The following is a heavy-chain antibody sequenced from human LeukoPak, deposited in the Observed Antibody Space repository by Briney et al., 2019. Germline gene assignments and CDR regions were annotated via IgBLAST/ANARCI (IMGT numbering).Heavy chain of an antibody. J-gene: IGHJ2*01. V-gene: IGHV4-4*07. D-gene: IGHD5-24*01. Sequence: SETLSLTCTVSGASISNYYWSWIRQPAGKGLEWIGRISTSGSTNYNPSLNSRVTMSVDTSKNQFSLKLTSATAADTALYYCARGIWEMATIPYWYFDIWGRGTLVTVSS. CDR1: GASISNYY. CDR3: ARGIWEMATIPYWYFDI. CDR2: ISTSGST.